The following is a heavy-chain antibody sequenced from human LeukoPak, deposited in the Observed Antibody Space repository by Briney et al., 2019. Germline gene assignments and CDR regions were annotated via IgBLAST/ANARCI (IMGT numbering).Heavy chain of an antibody. V-gene: IGHV4-39*01. CDR1: GGSISSSSYY. CDR2: IYYSGST. J-gene: IGHJ4*02. CDR3: ASKTLAAAGVPGPEWYFDY. Sequence: PSETLSLTCTVSGGSISSSSYYWGWIRQPPGKGLEWIGSIYYSGSTYYNPSLKSRVTISVDTSKNQFSLKLSSVTAADTAVYYCASKTLAAAGVPGPEWYFDYWGQGTLVTVSS. D-gene: IGHD6-13*01.